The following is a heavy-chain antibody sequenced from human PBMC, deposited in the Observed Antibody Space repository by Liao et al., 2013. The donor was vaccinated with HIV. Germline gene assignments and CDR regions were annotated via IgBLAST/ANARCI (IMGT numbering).Heavy chain of an antibody. Sequence: QVHLQEWGAGLLKPAETLSLTCAVDGASFRGYYWSWIRQAPGKGLEWLGEVTHSGGTNHNPSLKSRLTISVDTSKNQVSLKLDSVTAADTAVYYCARAGGYYDFWSASRTHGAFDIWGQGTMVTVSS. CDR3: ARAGGYYDFWSASRTHGAFDI. CDR2: VTHSGGT. J-gene: IGHJ3*02. V-gene: IGHV4-34*01. CDR1: GASFRGYY. D-gene: IGHD3-3*01.